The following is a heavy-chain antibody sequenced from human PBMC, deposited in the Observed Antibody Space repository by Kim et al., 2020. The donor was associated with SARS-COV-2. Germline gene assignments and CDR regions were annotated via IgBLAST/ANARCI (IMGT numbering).Heavy chain of an antibody. CDR2: ISGSGGST. J-gene: IGHJ4*02. Sequence: GGSLRLSCAASEFTFSNYAMSWVRQAPGKGLEWVSVISGSGGSTNYADSVKGRFTISRDNSKNTLYLQMNSLRAEDTAVYYCARRSGYCDYWGQGTLVTV. CDR3: ARRSGYCDY. V-gene: IGHV3-23*01. CDR1: EFTFSNYA. D-gene: IGHD2-8*02.